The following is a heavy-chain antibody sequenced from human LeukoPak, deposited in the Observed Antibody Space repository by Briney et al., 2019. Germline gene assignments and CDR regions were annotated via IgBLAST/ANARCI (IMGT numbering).Heavy chain of an antibody. J-gene: IGHJ3*02. CDR3: ARHAYYYDRSGSYEAFDI. CDR2: MYYSGST. Sequence: PSETLSLTCAVSGGSISTYYWSWIRQPPGKGLEWIGSMYYSGSTNYKPSLKSRVTISVDTSKNQFSLKLSSVTAADTAVYYCARHAYYYDRSGSYEAFDIWGQGTMVTVSS. V-gene: IGHV4-59*08. D-gene: IGHD3-22*01. CDR1: GGSISTYY.